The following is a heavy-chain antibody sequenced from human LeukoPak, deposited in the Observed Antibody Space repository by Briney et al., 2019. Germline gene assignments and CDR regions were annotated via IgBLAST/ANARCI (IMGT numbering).Heavy chain of an antibody. CDR3: ARVGLALDY. CDR2: IYYSGST. CDR1: GGSISSYY. J-gene: IGHJ4*02. V-gene: IGHV4-59*08. D-gene: IGHD1-26*01. Sequence: SETLSLTCTVSGGSISSYYWSWIRQPPGKGLEWIGYIYYSGSTYYNPSLKSRVTISVDTSKNQFSLKLSSVTAADTAVYYCARVGLALDYWGQGTLVTVSS.